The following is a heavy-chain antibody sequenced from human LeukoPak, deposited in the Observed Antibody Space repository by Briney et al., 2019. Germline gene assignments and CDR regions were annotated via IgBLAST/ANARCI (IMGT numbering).Heavy chain of an antibody. V-gene: IGHV3-7*01. J-gene: IGHJ4*02. CDR3: AREGAIAAADPFDY. D-gene: IGHD6-13*01. CDR1: GFTFSSYW. CDR2: IKHDGSEK. Sequence: GGSLRLSCAASGFTFSSYWMSWVRQAPGKGLEWVANIKHDGSEKYYVDSVKSRFTISRDNAKNTLYLQMNSLRAEDTAVYYCAREGAIAAADPFDYWGQGTLVTVSS.